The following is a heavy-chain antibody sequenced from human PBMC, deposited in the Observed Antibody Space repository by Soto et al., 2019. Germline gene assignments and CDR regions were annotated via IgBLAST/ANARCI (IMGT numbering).Heavy chain of an antibody. Sequence: GSGPTLVNPTQTLTLTCPFSGFSLRTSGMRVSWIRQPPGKDLEWLARIDWDDDKFYSTSLKTRLTISKDTSKNQVVLTMTNMDPVDTATYYCARMNPFYDSSGYYYSFLDYWGQGTLVTVSS. CDR2: IDWDDDK. V-gene: IGHV2-70*04. D-gene: IGHD3-22*01. CDR3: ARMNPFYDSSGYYYSFLDY. J-gene: IGHJ4*02. CDR1: GFSLRTSGMR.